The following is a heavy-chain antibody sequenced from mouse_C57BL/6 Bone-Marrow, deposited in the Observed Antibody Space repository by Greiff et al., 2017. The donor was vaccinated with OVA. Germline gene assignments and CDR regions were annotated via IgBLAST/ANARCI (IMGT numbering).Heavy chain of an antibody. J-gene: IGHJ2*01. CDR3: AGITTVVAIDY. CDR1: GYTFTSYT. Sequence: QVQLQQSGAELARPGASVKMSCKASGYTFTSYTMHWVKQRPGQGLEWIGYINPSSGYTKYNQKFKDKATLTADKSSSTAYMQLSSLTSEDSAVYYCAGITTVVAIDYWGQGTTLTVSS. CDR2: INPSSGYT. D-gene: IGHD1-1*01. V-gene: IGHV1-4*01.